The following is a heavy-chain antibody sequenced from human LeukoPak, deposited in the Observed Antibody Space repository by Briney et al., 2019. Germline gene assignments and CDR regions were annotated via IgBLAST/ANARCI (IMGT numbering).Heavy chain of an antibody. D-gene: IGHD4-17*01. J-gene: IGHJ1*01. V-gene: IGHV3-23*01. Sequence: RPGGSLRLSCAASAFTFSSYGMSWVRQAPGKGLEWVSVMSGSGGSTYYADSVKGRFTISRDNSKNTLYLQMNSLRAEDTAVYYCAKEIYGDSTGGRFQHWGQGTLVTVSS. CDR3: AKEIYGDSTGGRFQH. CDR2: MSGSGGST. CDR1: AFTFSSYG.